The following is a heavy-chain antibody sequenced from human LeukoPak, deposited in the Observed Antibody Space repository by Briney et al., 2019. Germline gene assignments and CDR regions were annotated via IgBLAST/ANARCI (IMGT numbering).Heavy chain of an antibody. D-gene: IGHD5-24*01. V-gene: IGHV3-30*18. CDR1: GFTFSSYG. Sequence: GGSLRLSCAASGFTFSSYGMHWVRQAPGKGLEWVAVISYEGSNKYYADSVKGRFTISRDNSRNTLYLQMNSLRAEDTAVYYCAKDDRWLQFCCWGQGTLVTVSA. CDR2: ISYEGSNK. J-gene: IGHJ4*02. CDR3: AKDDRWLQFCC.